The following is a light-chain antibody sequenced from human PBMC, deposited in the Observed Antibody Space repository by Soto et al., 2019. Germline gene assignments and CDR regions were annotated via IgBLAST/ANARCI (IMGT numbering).Light chain of an antibody. Sequence: EIVMTQSPATLSVSPGERATLSCRASQSVSSNLAWYQQKPGQAPRLLIYGASTRATGIPARFSGSGSGTDFTLTISNLQPEDFATFYCQQSYSTPTWTFGQGTKVDI. V-gene: IGKV3-15*01. CDR2: GAS. CDR1: QSVSSN. J-gene: IGKJ1*01. CDR3: QQSYSTPTWT.